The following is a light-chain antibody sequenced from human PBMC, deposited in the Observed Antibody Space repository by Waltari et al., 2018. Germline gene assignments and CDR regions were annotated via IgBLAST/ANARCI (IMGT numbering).Light chain of an antibody. CDR3: QQRSTWPPYT. V-gene: IGKV3-11*01. Sequence: EIVLTQSPATLSLSPGERATLSCRASQSLSSYLAWYQQKRGQAPRLLIYDASNRATGIPARFSGSGSGTDFTLTISNVEPEDFAIYYCQQRSTWPPYTFGQGTKLEIK. CDR1: QSLSSY. CDR2: DAS. J-gene: IGKJ2*01.